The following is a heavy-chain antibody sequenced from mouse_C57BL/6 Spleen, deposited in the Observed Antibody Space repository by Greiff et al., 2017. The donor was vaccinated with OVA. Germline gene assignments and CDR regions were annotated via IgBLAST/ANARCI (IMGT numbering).Heavy chain of an antibody. D-gene: IGHD1-1*01. CDR2: ISDGGSYT. CDR3: ARGYYYGSSPFDY. CDR1: GFTFSSYA. Sequence: EVQLQQSGGGLVKPGGSLKLSCAASGFTFSSYAMSWVRQTPEKRLEWVATISDGGSYTYYPDNVKGRFTISRDNAKNNLYLQMSHLKSEDTAMYYCARGYYYGSSPFDYWGQGTTLTVSS. V-gene: IGHV5-4*01. J-gene: IGHJ2*01.